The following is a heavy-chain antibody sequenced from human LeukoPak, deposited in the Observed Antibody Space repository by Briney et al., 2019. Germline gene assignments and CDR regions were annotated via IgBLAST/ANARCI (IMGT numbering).Heavy chain of an antibody. CDR1: GFTFSDYY. J-gene: IGHJ4*02. V-gene: IGHV3-11*04. D-gene: IGHD2-15*01. CDR2: IGASGSTI. Sequence: GGSLRLSCAASGFTFSDYYMSWIRQAPGKGLEWVSYIGASGSTIYYADSVQGRFTISRDNAKNSLYLQMNSLRAEDTAVYYCAKDHGGYCSGGSCYRPGYWGQGTLVTVSS. CDR3: AKDHGGYCSGGSCYRPGY.